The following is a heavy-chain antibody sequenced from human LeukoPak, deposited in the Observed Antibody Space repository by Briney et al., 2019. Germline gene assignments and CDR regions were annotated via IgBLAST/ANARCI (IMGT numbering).Heavy chain of an antibody. CDR3: AREQGGSGWSGFDY. CDR1: GFTRRNYA. V-gene: IGHV3-30*15. J-gene: IGHJ4*02. D-gene: IGHD6-19*01. CDR2: ISIDGSRQ. Sequence: PGGSLRLSCAPSIGFTRRNYAIHWVRQAPGKGLEWVAVISIDGSRQHYADFLVGRFTISRDNSKNTVSLQMSSLRTEDTAVYFCAREQGGSGWSGFDYWGQGTLVTVSS.